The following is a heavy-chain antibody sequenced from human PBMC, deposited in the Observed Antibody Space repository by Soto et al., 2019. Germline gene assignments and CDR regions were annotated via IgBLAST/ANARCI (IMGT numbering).Heavy chain of an antibody. V-gene: IGHV2-5*02. CDR2: IFWDDDK. CDR3: AHAYYGAQSQGAFDI. CDR1: GFSLSTSGVG. Sequence: QITLKESGPTLVKPTQTLTLTCTFSGFSLSTSGVGVGWIRQPPGKALKWLALIFWDDDKRYSPSLKSRLTITKDTSKNQVVLTMTNMDPVDTATYYCAHAYYGAQSQGAFDIWGQGTMVTVSS. D-gene: IGHD4-17*01. J-gene: IGHJ3*02.